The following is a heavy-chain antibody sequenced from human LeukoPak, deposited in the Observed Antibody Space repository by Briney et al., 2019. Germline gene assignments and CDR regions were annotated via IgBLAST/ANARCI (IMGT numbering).Heavy chain of an antibody. Sequence: KPSETLSLTCAVYGGSFSGYYWSWIRQPPGKGLEWIGEINHSGSTNYNPSLKSRVTISVDTSKNQFSLKLSSVTAADTAVYYCAGGSYYFFDYWGQGTLVTVSS. D-gene: IGHD1-26*01. CDR2: INHSGST. CDR3: AGGSYYFFDY. J-gene: IGHJ4*02. V-gene: IGHV4-34*01. CDR1: GGSFSGYY.